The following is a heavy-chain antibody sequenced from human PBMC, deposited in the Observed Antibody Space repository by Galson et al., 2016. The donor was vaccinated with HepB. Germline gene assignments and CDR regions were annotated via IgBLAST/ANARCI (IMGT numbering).Heavy chain of an antibody. J-gene: IGHJ4*02. CDR3: ARAQTYKYGSGLAGY. CDR1: GYTFANFD. CDR2: MNANSGTT. V-gene: IGHV1-8*01. D-gene: IGHD3-10*01. Sequence: SVKVSCKASGYTFANFDIYWVRQATGQGLEWMGWMNANSGTTGYAQKFQDRVTMTRDPSITTAYMELRSLRSEDTAVYYCARAQTYKYGSGLAGYWGQGTLVTVSS.